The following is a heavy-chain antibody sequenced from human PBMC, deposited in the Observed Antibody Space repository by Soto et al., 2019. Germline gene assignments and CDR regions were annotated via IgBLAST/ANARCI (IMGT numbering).Heavy chain of an antibody. CDR1: GFTLSDHY. Sequence: PGGSLRLSCAGSGFTLSDHYIDWVRQGPGKGLEWVAVVSIGGSTHYADSVRGRFTISRDNSKNTLSLQMNSLTAEDTAVYFCAKRRGAGGHFDYWGQGALVTVSS. J-gene: IGHJ4*02. CDR2: VSIGGST. D-gene: IGHD2-15*01. CDR3: AKRRGAGGHFDY. V-gene: IGHV3-53*01.